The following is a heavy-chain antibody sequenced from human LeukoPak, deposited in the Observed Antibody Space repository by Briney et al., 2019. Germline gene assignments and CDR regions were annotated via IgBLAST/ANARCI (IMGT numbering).Heavy chain of an antibody. CDR3: ARGVGYASRNWFDP. J-gene: IGHJ5*02. CDR1: NRSITSYY. CDR2: DYYSWTT. D-gene: IGHD3-10*01. V-gene: IGHV4-59*07. Sequence: SDTLSLTCNVSNRSITSYYGAWNRQSPRKGLEWIGYDYYSWTTNYNPSLNSRVTSSVDTSKNQFSLKLSSVTTADTAVYYCARGVGYASRNWFDPWGHGILVTVSS.